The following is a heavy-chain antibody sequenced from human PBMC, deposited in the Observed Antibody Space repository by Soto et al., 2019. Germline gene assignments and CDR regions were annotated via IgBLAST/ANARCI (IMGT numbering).Heavy chain of an antibody. Sequence: QVQLVQSGAEVKKPGSSVKVSCKASGGTFSSYTISWVRQAPGQGLEWMGRIIPILGIANYAQKFQGRVTITADKSKSTAYMELSSLTSEDTAVYYCARLAPSRTTYSWFDPSGQGTLVTVSS. D-gene: IGHD1-7*01. CDR1: GGTFSSYT. CDR3: ARLAPSRTTYSWFDP. J-gene: IGHJ5*02. V-gene: IGHV1-69*02. CDR2: IIPILGIA.